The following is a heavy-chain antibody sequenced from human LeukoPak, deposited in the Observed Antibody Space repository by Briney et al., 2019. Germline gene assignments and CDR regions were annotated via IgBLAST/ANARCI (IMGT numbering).Heavy chain of an antibody. J-gene: IGHJ4*02. CDR2: LRSKTYNYGT. CDR1: GFSFSASS. V-gene: IGHV3-73*01. CDR3: TRGMLTTDQGFDY. Sequence: GGSLRLSCAASGFSFSASSIHWVRQASGKGLEWVGRLRSKTYNYGTTYAASVKGRFIFSRDDSENTAYLQMNGLKTEDTALYYCTRGMLTTDQGFDYWGQGTLVTVSS. D-gene: IGHD1-1*01.